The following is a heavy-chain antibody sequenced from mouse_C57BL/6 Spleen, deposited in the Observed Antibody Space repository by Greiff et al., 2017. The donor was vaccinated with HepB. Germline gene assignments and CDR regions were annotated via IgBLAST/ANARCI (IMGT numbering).Heavy chain of an antibody. D-gene: IGHD1-3*01. V-gene: IGHV14-2*01. Sequence: EVKLQESGAELVKPGASVKLSCTASGFNIKDYYMHWVKQRNEQGLEWIGRIDPEDGETKYAPKFQGKATITADTSSNTAYLKLSSLTSEDTAVYYCASSGDYWGQGTTLTVSS. CDR2: IDPEDGET. CDR1: GFNIKDYY. J-gene: IGHJ2*01. CDR3: ASSGDY.